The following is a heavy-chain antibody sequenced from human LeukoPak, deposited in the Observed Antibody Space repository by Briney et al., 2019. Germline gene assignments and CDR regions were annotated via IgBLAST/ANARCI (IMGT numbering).Heavy chain of an antibody. J-gene: IGHJ4*02. CDR3: ARAQEVVTAVPLDY. D-gene: IGHD2-21*02. CDR1: GFTFSSYG. CDR2: ISYDGSNK. V-gene: IGHV3-30*03. Sequence: GGSLRLSCAASGFTFSSYGMHWVRQAPGKGLEWVAVISYDGSNKYYADSVKGRFTISRDNSKNTLYLQMNSLRAEDTAVYYCARAQEVVTAVPLDYWGQGTLVTVSS.